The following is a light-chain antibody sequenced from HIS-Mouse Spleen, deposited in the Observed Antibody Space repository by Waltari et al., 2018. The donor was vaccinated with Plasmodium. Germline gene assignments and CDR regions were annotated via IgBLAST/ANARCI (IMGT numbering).Light chain of an antibody. V-gene: IGKV3-11*01. CDR3: QQYNNWSFT. J-gene: IGKJ3*01. CDR1: QSVSSY. CDR2: DAS. Sequence: EIVLTQSPATLSLSPGERATLSCRASQSVSSYVAWYHQKPGQAPRLLIYDASNRATGIPARFSGSGSGTDFTLTISSLEPEDFAVYYCQQYNNWSFTFGPGTKVDIK.